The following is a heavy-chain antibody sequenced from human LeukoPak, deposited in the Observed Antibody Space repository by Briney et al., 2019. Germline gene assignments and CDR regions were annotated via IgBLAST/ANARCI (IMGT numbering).Heavy chain of an antibody. CDR2: INPNNGDT. V-gene: IGHV1-2*04. D-gene: IGHD3-10*01. CDR3: ARGLAGSYYYYGMDV. CDR1: GYTFTGYY. Sequence: GASVKVSCKASGYTFTGYYMHWVRQAPGQGLEWMGWINPNNGDTNYAQKFQGWVTMTRDTSISTTYMELNRLRSDDTAVYYCARGLAGSYYYYGMDVWGQGTTVTVSS. J-gene: IGHJ6*02.